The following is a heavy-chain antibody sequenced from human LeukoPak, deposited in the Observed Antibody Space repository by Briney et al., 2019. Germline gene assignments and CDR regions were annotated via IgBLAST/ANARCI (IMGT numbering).Heavy chain of an antibody. V-gene: IGHV1-46*03. CDR1: GYTFTSYY. D-gene: IGHD3-9*01. J-gene: IGHJ4*02. CDR3: ARRGILTGYMFDY. CDR2: INHSGGST. Sequence: ASVKVSCKASGYTFTSYYMHWLRQAPGQGLEWMGIINHSGGSTTYAQKFQGRVTMTSDTSTSTVYMELSSLRSDDTAVYYCARRGILTGYMFDYWGQGTLVTVSS.